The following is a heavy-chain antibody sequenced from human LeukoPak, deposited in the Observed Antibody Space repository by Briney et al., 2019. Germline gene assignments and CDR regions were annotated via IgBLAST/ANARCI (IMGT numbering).Heavy chain of an antibody. D-gene: IGHD1-14*01. J-gene: IGHJ5*02. CDR2: TSSSDGST. CDR3: AKGKADNNLDWFDP. Sequence: PGGSLRPSCAASGFTFSSYAMNWARQAPGKGLVWVSSTSSSDGSTYYADSVKGRFTISRDNSKNTMYLQINNLSAKDTAIYYCAKGKADNNLDWFDPWGHGTLVTVSS. CDR1: GFTFSSYA. V-gene: IGHV3-23*01.